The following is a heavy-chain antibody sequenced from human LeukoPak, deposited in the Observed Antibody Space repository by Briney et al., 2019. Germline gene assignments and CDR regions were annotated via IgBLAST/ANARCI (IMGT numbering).Heavy chain of an antibody. CDR3: ARDFDMGTTPGDDFDF. CDR2: IKADRTYT. J-gene: IGHJ4*02. D-gene: IGHD3-9*01. CDR1: GFTFKNYW. V-gene: IGHV3-74*01. Sequence: PGGSLRLSCAASGFTFKNYWMQWGRHAPGEGLVWVARIKADRTYTSYAASVKPRFTISRDNAKNTVFLQMNSLRAEDTAVYSCARDFDMGTTPGDDFDFRGQGTLVTVSS.